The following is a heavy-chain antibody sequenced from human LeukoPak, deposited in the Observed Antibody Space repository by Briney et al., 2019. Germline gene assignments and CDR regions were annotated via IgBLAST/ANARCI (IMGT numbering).Heavy chain of an antibody. CDR1: GFTFSSYG. CDR3: AKDQDGSGLQLDY. D-gene: IGHD3-10*01. Sequence: GRSLRLSCAASGFTFSSYGMHWVRQAPGKGLEWVAVIWYDGSNKYYADSVKGRFTISRDNSKNTPYLQMNSLRAEDTAVYYCAKDQDGSGLQLDYWGQGTLVTVSS. V-gene: IGHV3-33*06. CDR2: IWYDGSNK. J-gene: IGHJ4*02.